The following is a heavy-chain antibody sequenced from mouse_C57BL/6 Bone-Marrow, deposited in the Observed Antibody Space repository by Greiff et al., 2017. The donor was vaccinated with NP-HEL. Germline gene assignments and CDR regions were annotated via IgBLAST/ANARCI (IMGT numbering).Heavy chain of an antibody. CDR3: TTGRLQGYFDV. V-gene: IGHV14-1*01. CDR2: IDPEDGDT. D-gene: IGHD2-2*01. Sequence: EVQLQQSGAELVRPGASVKLSCTASGFNIKDYYMHWVKQRPEQGLEWIGRIDPEDGDTEYAPKFKGKATMTADTSSNTAYLHLSILTSEGTAVYYCTTGRLQGYFDVWGTGTTVTVSS. CDR1: GFNIKDYY. J-gene: IGHJ1*03.